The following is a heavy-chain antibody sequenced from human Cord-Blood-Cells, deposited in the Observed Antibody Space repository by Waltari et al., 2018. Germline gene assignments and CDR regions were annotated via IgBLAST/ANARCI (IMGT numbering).Heavy chain of an antibody. CDR3: ARDRPITGTTFGYYYYGMDV. CDR2: IDYSGST. CDR1: GGSISSYY. Sequence: QVQLQESGPGLVKPSETLSLTCTVSGGSISSYYGSWIRQPPGKGLECIGYIDYSGSTNYNPTLKSRVTISVDTAKNQFSLKLSSVTAADTAVYYCARDRPITGTTFGYYYYGMDVWGQGTTVTVSS. J-gene: IGHJ6*02. D-gene: IGHD1-20*01. V-gene: IGHV4-59*01.